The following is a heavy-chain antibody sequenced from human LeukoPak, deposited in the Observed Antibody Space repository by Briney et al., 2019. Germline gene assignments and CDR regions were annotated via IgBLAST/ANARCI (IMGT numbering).Heavy chain of an antibody. CDR1: GFTVSSNY. V-gene: IGHV3-66*01. CDR2: IYSGGST. J-gene: IGHJ3*02. CDR3: ARDRPSPVAFDI. Sequence: GGSLRLSCAASGFTVSSNYMSWVRQAPGKGLEWVSVIYSGGSTYYADSVKGRFTISRDNSKNTLYLQMNSLRAEDTAVYYCARDRPSPVAFDIWGQGTMVTVSS.